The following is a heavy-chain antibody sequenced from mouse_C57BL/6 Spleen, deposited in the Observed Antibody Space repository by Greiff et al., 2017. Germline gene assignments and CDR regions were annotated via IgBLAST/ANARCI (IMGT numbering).Heavy chain of an antibody. Sequence: EVKLVESGEGLVKPGGSLKLSCAASGFTFSSYAMSWVRQTPEKRLEWVAYISSGGDYIYYADTVKGRFTISRDNARNTLYLQMSSLKSEDTAMYYCTRALYGYDGYFDVWGTGTTVTVSS. J-gene: IGHJ1*03. CDR1: GFTFSSYA. CDR3: TRALYGYDGYFDV. CDR2: ISSGGDYI. D-gene: IGHD2-2*01. V-gene: IGHV5-9-1*02.